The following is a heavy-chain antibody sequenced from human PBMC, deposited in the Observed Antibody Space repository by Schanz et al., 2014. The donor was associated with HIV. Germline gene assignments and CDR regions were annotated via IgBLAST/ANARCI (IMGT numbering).Heavy chain of an antibody. CDR3: ARERMATGGLDV. CDR2: INTSGGGT. CDR1: GGTFSSYA. J-gene: IGHJ6*02. Sequence: QVQLVQSGAEVKKPGSSVKVSCKASGGTFSSYAISWVRQAPGQGLEWLGVINTSGGGTSDALQGRVAFTRDTSTTTVYMDLRNLRFADSGVYYCARERMATGGLDVWGQGTTVTVSS. V-gene: IGHV1-46*01. D-gene: IGHD2-15*01.